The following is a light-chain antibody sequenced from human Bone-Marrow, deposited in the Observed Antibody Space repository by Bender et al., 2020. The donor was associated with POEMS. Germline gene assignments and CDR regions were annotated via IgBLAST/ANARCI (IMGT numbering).Light chain of an antibody. J-gene: IGLJ2*01. CDR1: SSDVGGYNY. CDR3: CSFVGSYTLI. Sequence: QSALTQPRSVSGSPGQSVTISCTGTSSDVGGYNYVSWYQQHPGKAPKLMIHDVSKRPSGVPDRFSGSKSGNTASLTISGLQTEDEANYYCCSFVGSYTLIFGGGTKLTVL. V-gene: IGLV2-11*01. CDR2: DVS.